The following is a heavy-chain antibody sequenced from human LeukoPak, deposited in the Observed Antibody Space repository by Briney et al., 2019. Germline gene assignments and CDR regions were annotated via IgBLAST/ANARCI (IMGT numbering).Heavy chain of an antibody. CDR3: AKDLGDFWSGSRFDP. Sequence: GGSLRLSCAASGFTFSSYWMSWVRQAPGKGLEWVANIKQDGSEKYYVDSVKGRFTISRDNAKNSLYLQMNSLRAEDTAVYYCAKDLGDFWSGSRFDPWGQGTLVTVSS. CDR1: GFTFSSYW. D-gene: IGHD3-3*01. CDR2: IKQDGSEK. J-gene: IGHJ5*02. V-gene: IGHV3-7*03.